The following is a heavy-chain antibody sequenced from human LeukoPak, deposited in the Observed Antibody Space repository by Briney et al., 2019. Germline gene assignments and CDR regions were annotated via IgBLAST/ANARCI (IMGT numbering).Heavy chain of an antibody. Sequence: PSETLSLTCAVSGYSISSGYYWGWIRQPPGKGLEWIGSIYHSGSTYYNPSLKSRVTISVDTSKNQFSLKLSSVTAADTAVYYSARRQTRNNWFDPWGQGTLVTVSS. V-gene: IGHV4-38-2*01. J-gene: IGHJ5*02. CDR1: GYSISSGYY. CDR3: ARRQTRNNWFDP. CDR2: IYHSGST.